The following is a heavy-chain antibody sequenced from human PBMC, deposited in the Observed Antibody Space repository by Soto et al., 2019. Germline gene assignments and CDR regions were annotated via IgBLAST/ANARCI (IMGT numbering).Heavy chain of an antibody. CDR1: GFAFTNFE. CDR3: VKGGLLDD. J-gene: IGHJ4*02. Sequence: EVQLLESGGGLVQPGGSRRLSCTASGFAFTNFEMSWARQASGKGLEWVSFISVSGGETHYADSVKGRFTISRDNSKNTLYLQMNSLRVEDMAVYYCVKGGLLDDWGQGTLVTVSS. D-gene: IGHD1-1*01. CDR2: ISVSGGET. V-gene: IGHV3-23*01.